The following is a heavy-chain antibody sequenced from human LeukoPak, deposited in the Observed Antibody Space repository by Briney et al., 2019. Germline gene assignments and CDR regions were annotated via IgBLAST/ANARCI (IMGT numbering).Heavy chain of an antibody. Sequence: SETLSLTCTVSGYSISSGYYWGWIRQPPGKGLEWIGSIYHSGSTYYNPSLKSRVTISVDTSKNQFSLKLSSVTAADTAVYYCARASYGGNVLFDYWGQGTLVTVSS. J-gene: IGHJ4*02. CDR1: GYSISSGYY. CDR2: IYHSGST. D-gene: IGHD4-23*01. V-gene: IGHV4-38-2*02. CDR3: ARASYGGNVLFDY.